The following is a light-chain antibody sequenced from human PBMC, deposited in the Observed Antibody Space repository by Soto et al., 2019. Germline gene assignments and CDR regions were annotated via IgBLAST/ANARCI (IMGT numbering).Light chain of an antibody. CDR1: QSVLYSSNNNNY. V-gene: IGKV4-1*01. CDR3: QQYYSTPLT. Sequence: DIVMTQSPDSLAVSLGERATINCKSSQSVLYSSNNNNYLAWYQQKPGQPPKLLIYWASTRASGVPDRFSGSGSGTEFTLTISSLQAEDVAVYYCQQYYSTPLTFGGGTKVEIK. J-gene: IGKJ4*01. CDR2: WAS.